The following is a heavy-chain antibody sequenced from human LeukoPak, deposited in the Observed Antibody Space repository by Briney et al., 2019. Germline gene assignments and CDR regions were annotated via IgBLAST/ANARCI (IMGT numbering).Heavy chain of an antibody. CDR3: VVGGSPGY. J-gene: IGHJ4*02. V-gene: IGHV3-74*01. CDR2: ISIDGYTT. CDR1: GLAFSAYK. D-gene: IGHD2-15*01. Sequence: GGSMRLSCAASGLAFSAYKMHWVRQAPRKGLVWVSRISIDGYTTDYADFVQGRFTASRDNTKNTWSLEMNSLRAEDTAVYYCVVGGSPGYWGQGTLVTVSS.